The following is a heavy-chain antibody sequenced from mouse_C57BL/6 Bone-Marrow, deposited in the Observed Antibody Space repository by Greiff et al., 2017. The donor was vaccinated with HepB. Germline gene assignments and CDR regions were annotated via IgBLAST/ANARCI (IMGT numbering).Heavy chain of an antibody. Sequence: QVQLKESGAELVRPGTSVKVSCKASGYAFTNYLIEWVKQRPGQGLEWIGVINPGSGGTNYNEKFKGKATLTAEKSSSTAYMQLSSLTSEDSAVYFCARTMVTTRTRLYAMDYWGQGTSVTVSS. V-gene: IGHV1-54*01. CDR1: GYAFTNYL. CDR3: ARTMVTTRTRLYAMDY. J-gene: IGHJ4*01. D-gene: IGHD2-2*01. CDR2: INPGSGGT.